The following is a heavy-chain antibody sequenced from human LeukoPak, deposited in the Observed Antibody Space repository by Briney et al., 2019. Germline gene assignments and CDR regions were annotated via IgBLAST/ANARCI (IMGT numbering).Heavy chain of an antibody. J-gene: IGHJ4*02. CDR1: GFTFSSYA. CDR3: AKGNYYDSSTEYYLDY. V-gene: IGHV3-23*01. CDR2: ISGSGGST. D-gene: IGHD3-22*01. Sequence: GGSLRLSCAASGFTFSSYAMSWVREAPGKGLEWVSAISGSGGSTYYADSVKGRFTISRDNSKNTLYLQMNSLRAEDTAVYYCAKGNYYDSSTEYYLDYWGQGTLVTVSS.